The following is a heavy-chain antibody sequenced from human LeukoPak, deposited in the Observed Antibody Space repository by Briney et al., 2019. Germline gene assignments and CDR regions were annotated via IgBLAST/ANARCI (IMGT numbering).Heavy chain of an antibody. D-gene: IGHD2-2*01. J-gene: IGHJ4*02. CDR1: GGSISSYY. CDR3: ARARYCSSTSCYPTPYYFDY. CDR2: IYYSGST. Sequence: SETLSLTCTVSGGSISSYYWSWTRQPPGKGLEWIGYIYYSGSTNYNPSLKSRVTISVDTSKNQFSLKLSSVTAADTAVYYCARARYCSSTSCYPTPYYFDYWGQGTLVTVSS. V-gene: IGHV4-59*01.